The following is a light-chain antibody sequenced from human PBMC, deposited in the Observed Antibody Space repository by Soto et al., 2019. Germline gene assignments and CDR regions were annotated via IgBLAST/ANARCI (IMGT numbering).Light chain of an antibody. CDR1: QSVLYSSNNKNY. Sequence: DIVMTQSPDSLAVSLGERATINCKSSQSVLYSSNNKNYLAWYQQKPGQPPKLLIYWASTRESGVPDRFSGSGSGTDFTLTISSLQAEDAAVYYCQQYYSTPPTFGPGTKVDIK. J-gene: IGKJ3*01. CDR3: QQYYSTPPT. V-gene: IGKV4-1*01. CDR2: WAS.